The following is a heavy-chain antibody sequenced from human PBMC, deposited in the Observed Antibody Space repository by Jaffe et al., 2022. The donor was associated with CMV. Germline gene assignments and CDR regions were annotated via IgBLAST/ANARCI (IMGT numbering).Heavy chain of an antibody. CDR2: IWSDGSKS. J-gene: IGHJ4*02. D-gene: IGHD5-18*01. Sequence: QVQLVESGGGVVQPGRSLRVSCAASGFTFSDHGMHWVRQGPGKGLEWVAAIWSDGSKSFYAESVKGRFTISRDNSKNTLYLQMNSLRAEDTAVYYCARETWVQFSKFHFDHWGQGTLVTVSS. CDR1: GFTFSDHG. CDR3: ARETWVQFSKFHFDH. V-gene: IGHV3-33*08.